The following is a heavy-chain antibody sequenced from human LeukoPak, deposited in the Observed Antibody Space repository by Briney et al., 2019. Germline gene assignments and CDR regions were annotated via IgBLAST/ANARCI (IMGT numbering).Heavy chain of an antibody. V-gene: IGHV1-8*03. CDR2: MNPNSGNT. D-gene: IGHD3-10*01. Sequence: ASVKVSCKASGYTFTSYDINWVRQATGQGLEWMGWMNPNSGNTGYAQKFQGRVTITRNTSISTAYMELSSLRSEDTAVYYCARGGDDARGFDYWGQGTLVTVSS. CDR3: ARGGDDARGFDY. J-gene: IGHJ4*02. CDR1: GYTFTSYD.